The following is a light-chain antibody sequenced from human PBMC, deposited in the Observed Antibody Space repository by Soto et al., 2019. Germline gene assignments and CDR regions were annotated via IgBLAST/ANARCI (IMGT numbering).Light chain of an antibody. V-gene: IGLV2-14*01. CDR1: TRDIAGYNY. CDR3: TSFSSSTSLYV. Sequence: QSALTQPASVSGSLGQSITISCTGTTRDIAGYNYISWYQQLPGKAPKLMIYQVTIRPSGISNRFSGSKSGNTASLTISGLQAEDEAAYYCTSFSSSTSLYVFGTGTKVT. J-gene: IGLJ1*01. CDR2: QVT.